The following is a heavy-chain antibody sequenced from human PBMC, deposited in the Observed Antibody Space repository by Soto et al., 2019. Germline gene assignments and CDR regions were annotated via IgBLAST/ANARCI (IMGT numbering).Heavy chain of an antibody. D-gene: IGHD6-6*01. V-gene: IGHV4-34*01. Sequence: SETLSLTCSLYSGSLSGYYWSWIRQPPGKGLEWIGEISPSGTTNYSPSLKSRVSISVDTSKNQFSLNLASLTAADTAVYYCARAPKVSGSAQTRPDFWGQGSLVTVSS. CDR2: ISPSGTT. CDR1: SGSLSGYY. CDR3: ARAPKVSGSAQTRPDF. J-gene: IGHJ4*02.